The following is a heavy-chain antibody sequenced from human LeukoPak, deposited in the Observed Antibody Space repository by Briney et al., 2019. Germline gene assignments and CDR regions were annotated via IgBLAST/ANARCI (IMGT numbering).Heavy chain of an antibody. CDR3: ARHGYYYYMDV. CDR2: IYTSGST. J-gene: IGHJ6*03. CDR1: GGSIFSYY. V-gene: IGHV4-4*09. Sequence: SETLSLTCTVSGGSIFSYYLSWFRQPPGKGLEWIGYIYTSGSTNYDPSLKSRVTISIDTSKNQFSLKLSSVTAADTAVYYCARHGYYYYMDVWGKGTTVTVSS.